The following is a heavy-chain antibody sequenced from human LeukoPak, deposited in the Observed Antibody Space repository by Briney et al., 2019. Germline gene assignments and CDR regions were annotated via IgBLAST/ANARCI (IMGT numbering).Heavy chain of an antibody. CDR3: ARGAYYYNSGDAFDV. Sequence: GGSLRLSCAASGFTFSSYWMSWVRQAPGKGLEWVANTKQDGSEKYYVDSVKGRFTISRDNARNSLYLQMNSLRVEDTAVYYCARGAYYYNSGDAFDVWGQGTMVTVSS. CDR1: GFTFSSYW. CDR2: TKQDGSEK. V-gene: IGHV3-7*01. D-gene: IGHD3-10*01. J-gene: IGHJ3*01.